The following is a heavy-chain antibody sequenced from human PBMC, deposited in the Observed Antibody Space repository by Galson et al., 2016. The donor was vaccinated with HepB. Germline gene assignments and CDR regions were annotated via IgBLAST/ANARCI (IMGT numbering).Heavy chain of an antibody. CDR2: IKANIDGGTV. CDR3: TTNWGPPLGY. J-gene: IGHJ4*02. CDR1: GFAFTNAW. V-gene: IGHV3-15*01. D-gene: IGHD7-27*01. Sequence: SLRLSCAASGFAFTNAWMSWVCQKPGKRPQWVGRIKANIDGGTVDYAAPVKGRFTISRDDSKNFLYLEMNSLQTEDTAVYYCTTNWGPPLGYWGPGTLVTVSS.